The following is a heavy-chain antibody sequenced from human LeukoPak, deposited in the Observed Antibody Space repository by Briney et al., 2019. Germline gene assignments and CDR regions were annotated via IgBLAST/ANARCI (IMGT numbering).Heavy chain of an antibody. D-gene: IGHD1-26*01. Sequence: PSETLSLTCTVSGGSIGSSYYYWGWIRQPPGKGLEWIGSIYYSGSTYYNPSLKSRVTISVDTSKNQFSLKLSSVTAADTAVYYCARLWEPANFDYWGQGTLVTVSS. CDR3: ARLWEPANFDY. CDR2: IYYSGST. J-gene: IGHJ4*02. CDR1: GGSIGSSYYY. V-gene: IGHV4-39*01.